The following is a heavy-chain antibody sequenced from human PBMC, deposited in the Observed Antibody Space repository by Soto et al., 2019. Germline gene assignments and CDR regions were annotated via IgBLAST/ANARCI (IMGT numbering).Heavy chain of an antibody. CDR2: IKSKTDGGTT. D-gene: IGHD1-1*01. V-gene: IGHV3-15*01. CDR1: GIAFSNVW. Sequence: GGSLRLSCEASGIAFSNVWMSWVRQAPGKGLEWVGRIKSKTDGGTTDYAAPVKGRFTISRDDSKNMLFLQMDSLKTEDTALYYCTTEQQRRVPWGQGTRVTVSS. J-gene: IGHJ5*02. CDR3: TTEQQRRVP.